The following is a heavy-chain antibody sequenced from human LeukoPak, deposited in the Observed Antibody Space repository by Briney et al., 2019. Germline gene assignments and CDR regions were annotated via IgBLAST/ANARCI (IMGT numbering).Heavy chain of an antibody. J-gene: IGHJ1*01. CDR3: ARAPSEIGGYYPEYYRH. V-gene: IGHV3-74*01. CDR1: GFTFSTYW. CDR2: IKSDGST. Sequence: GGSLRLSCAASGFTFSTYWMHWVRQAPGKGLVWVSRIKSDGSTNYADSVKGRFTISRDNAKNTLSLQMNSLRPEDTGVYYCARAPSEIGGYYPEYYRHWGQGTLVTVSS. D-gene: IGHD3-3*01.